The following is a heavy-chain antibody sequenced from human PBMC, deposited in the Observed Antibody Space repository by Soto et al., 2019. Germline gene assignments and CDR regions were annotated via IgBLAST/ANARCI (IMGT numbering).Heavy chain of an antibody. V-gene: IGHV1-2*06. CDR1: GYIFTDYY. Sequence: ASVKVSCKASGYIFTDYYMHWVRQAPGQELGWMGRINPNSGGTNYAQKFQGRVSMTEDPSTDTAYMELTSLRFEDTAVYFCAADRKIVGTIGAFDFWGQGTLVTVSS. J-gene: IGHJ4*02. CDR2: INPNSGGT. D-gene: IGHD1-26*01. CDR3: AADRKIVGTIGAFDF.